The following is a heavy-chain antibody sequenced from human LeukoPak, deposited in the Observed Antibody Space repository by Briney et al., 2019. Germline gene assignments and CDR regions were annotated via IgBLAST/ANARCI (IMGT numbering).Heavy chain of an antibody. CDR1: GYSISSGYY. Sequence: PSETLSLTCTVSGYSISSGYYWGWIRQPPGKGLEWIGTIYQSGSTYYNPSLKSRVIISVDTSKNQFSLKLSSVTAADTAVFYCARENSGSYREFDYWGQGTLVTVSS. V-gene: IGHV4-38-2*02. CDR2: IYQSGST. CDR3: ARENSGSYREFDY. D-gene: IGHD1-26*01. J-gene: IGHJ4*02.